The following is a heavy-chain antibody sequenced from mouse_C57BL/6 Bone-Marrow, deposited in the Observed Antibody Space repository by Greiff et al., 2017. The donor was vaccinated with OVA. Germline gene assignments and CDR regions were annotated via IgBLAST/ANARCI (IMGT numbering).Heavy chain of an antibody. CDR3: TTLLWLRQRYFDV. D-gene: IGHD2-2*01. J-gene: IGHJ1*03. CDR1: GYTFTDYE. CDR2: IDPESGGT. Sequence: QVQLKESGAELVRPGASVTLSCKASGYTFTDYEMHWVKQTPVHGLEWIGAIDPESGGTAYNQKFKGKARLTADKSSSTAYMELRSLTSEDSAVYYCTTLLWLRQRYFDVWGTGTTVTVSS. V-gene: IGHV1-15*01.